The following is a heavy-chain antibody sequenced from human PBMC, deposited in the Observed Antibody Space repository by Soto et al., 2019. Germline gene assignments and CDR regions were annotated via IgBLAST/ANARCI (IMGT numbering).Heavy chain of an antibody. CDR1: GGSISSYY. J-gene: IGHJ4*02. V-gene: IGHV4-59*08. CDR2: IYYSGST. D-gene: IGHD6-19*01. CDR3: ARRIAVAGTAADYFDY. Sequence: PSETLSLTCTVSGGSISSYYWSWIRQPPGKGLEWIGYIYYSGSTNYNPSLKSRVTISVDTSKNQFSLKLSSVTAADTAVYYCARRIAVAGTAADYFDYWGQGTLVTVSS.